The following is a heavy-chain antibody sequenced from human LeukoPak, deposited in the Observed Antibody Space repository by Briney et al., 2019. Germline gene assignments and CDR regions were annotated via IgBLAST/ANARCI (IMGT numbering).Heavy chain of an antibody. Sequence: GGSLRLSCAASGFTFSSHETNWVRQAPGKGLEWVSYISSSGSTIYYADSVKGRFTISRDNAKNSLYLQMNSLRAEDTAVYYCAELGITMIEGVWGKGTTVTISS. D-gene: IGHD3-22*01. CDR1: GFTFSSHE. CDR2: ISSSGSTI. CDR3: AELGITMIEGV. J-gene: IGHJ6*04. V-gene: IGHV3-48*03.